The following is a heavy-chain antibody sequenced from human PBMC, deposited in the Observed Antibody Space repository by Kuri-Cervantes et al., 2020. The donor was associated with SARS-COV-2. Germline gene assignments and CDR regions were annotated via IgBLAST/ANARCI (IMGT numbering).Heavy chain of an antibody. CDR3: ARDRYEFYYYDSSGYYYYYMDV. J-gene: IGHJ6*03. Sequence: GESLKISCAASGFTFSGYWMTWVRQAPGKGLEWVANIKHDGSEKYYVDSVKGRFTISRDNAKNSLYLQMNSLRAEDTAVYYCARDRYEFYYYDSSGYYYYYMDVWGKGTTVTVSS. V-gene: IGHV3-7*01. D-gene: IGHD3-22*01. CDR1: GFTFSGYW. CDR2: IKHDGSEK.